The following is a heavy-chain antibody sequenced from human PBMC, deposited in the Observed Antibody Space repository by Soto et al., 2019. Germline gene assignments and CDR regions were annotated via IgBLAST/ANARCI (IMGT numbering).Heavy chain of an antibody. CDR1: VYSVSSNSAA. V-gene: IGHV6-1*01. D-gene: IGHD5-18*01. CDR3: ARDRGYSYGDWFEP. Sequence: SXTLSLTCAISVYSVSSNSAAWNWIIQSPSRGLEWLGRTYYRSKWYNDYAVSVKSRITINPDTSKNQFSLQLNSVTPEDTAVYYCARDRGYSYGDWFEPWGQGTLVIVSS. CDR2: TYYRSKWYN. J-gene: IGHJ5*02.